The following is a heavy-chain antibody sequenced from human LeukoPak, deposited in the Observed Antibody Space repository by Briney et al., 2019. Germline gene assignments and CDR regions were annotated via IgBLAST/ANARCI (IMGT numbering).Heavy chain of an antibody. CDR1: DASISSNY. Sequence: SETLSLTCTVSDASISSNYWTWIRKCPGKGLEWIGYYYYSRKTNYNPPLTSPVTISVYTSKNQFSLKLNSVTAAGTAVYYCAREDPDTAKVDYWGPGTLVTVSS. V-gene: IGHV4-59*01. D-gene: IGHD5-18*01. J-gene: IGHJ4*02. CDR2: YYYSRKT. CDR3: AREDPDTAKVDY.